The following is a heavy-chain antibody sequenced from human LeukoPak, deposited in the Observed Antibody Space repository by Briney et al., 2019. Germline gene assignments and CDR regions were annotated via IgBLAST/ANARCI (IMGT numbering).Heavy chain of an antibody. Sequence: ASVKVSCKASGYTFTSYGISWVRQAPGQGLEWMGWISAYNGNTNYAQKLQGRVTMTTDTSTSTAYMELRSLRSEDTAVYYCARGPYCGGDCTAYYFDYWGQGTLVTVSS. J-gene: IGHJ4*02. CDR3: ARGPYCGGDCTAYYFDY. D-gene: IGHD2-21*02. CDR2: ISAYNGNT. V-gene: IGHV1-18*01. CDR1: GYTFTSYG.